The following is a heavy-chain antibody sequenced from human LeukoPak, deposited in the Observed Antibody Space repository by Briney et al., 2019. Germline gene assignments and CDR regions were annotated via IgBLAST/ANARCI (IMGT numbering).Heavy chain of an antibody. Sequence: SETLSLTCTVSGYSISSSRYYWGWIRQTPGTGLEWIGSFYNRGDTYYSPSLKSRVTISVDTSNNQFSLKLSSVTAADTAVYYCARRYYDASGYFLWGQGTLVTVSS. CDR2: FYNRGDT. D-gene: IGHD3-22*01. J-gene: IGHJ4*02. V-gene: IGHV4-39*01. CDR1: GYSISSSRYY. CDR3: ARRYYDASGYFL.